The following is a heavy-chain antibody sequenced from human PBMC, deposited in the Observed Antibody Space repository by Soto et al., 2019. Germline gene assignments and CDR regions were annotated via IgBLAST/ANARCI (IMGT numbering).Heavy chain of an antibody. V-gene: IGHV3-23*01. D-gene: IGHD3-10*01. J-gene: IGHJ4*02. CDR3: AKVTFTMVRGVTIKEGVY. Sequence: GGSLRLSCAASGFTFSSYAMSWVRQAPGKGLEWVSAISGSGGSTYYADSVKGRFTISRDNSKNTLYLQMNSLRAEDTAVYYCAKVTFTMVRGVTIKEGVYWGQGTLVTVSS. CDR2: ISGSGGST. CDR1: GFTFSSYA.